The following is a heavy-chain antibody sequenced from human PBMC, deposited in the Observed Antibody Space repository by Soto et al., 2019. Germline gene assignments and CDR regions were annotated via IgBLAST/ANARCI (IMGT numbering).Heavy chain of an antibody. Sequence: GGSLRLSCEASGFSFISYWMHWVRQAPGEGLEWVAVISYDGSNKYYADSVKGRFTISRDNSKNTLYLQMNSLRAEDTAVYYCAKDLVNGSSGWYWLCGMDVWGQGTTVTVSS. CDR2: ISYDGSNK. V-gene: IGHV3-30*18. CDR1: GFSFISYW. J-gene: IGHJ6*02. CDR3: AKDLVNGSSGWYWLCGMDV. D-gene: IGHD6-19*01.